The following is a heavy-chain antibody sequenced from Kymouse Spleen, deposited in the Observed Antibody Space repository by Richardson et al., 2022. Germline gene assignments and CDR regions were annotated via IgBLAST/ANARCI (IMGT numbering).Heavy chain of an antibody. CDR1: GGSISSGGYY. Sequence: QVQLQESGPGLVKPSQTLSLTCTVSGGSISSGGYYWSWIRQHPGKGLEWIGYIYYSGSTYYNPSLKSRVTISVDTSKNQFSLKLSSVTAADTAVYYCARRYYGSGRDYYYGMDVWGQGTTVTVSS. V-gene: IGHV4-31*03. D-gene: IGHD3-10*01. CDR3: ARRYYGSGRDYYYGMDV. J-gene: IGHJ6*02. CDR2: IYYSGST.